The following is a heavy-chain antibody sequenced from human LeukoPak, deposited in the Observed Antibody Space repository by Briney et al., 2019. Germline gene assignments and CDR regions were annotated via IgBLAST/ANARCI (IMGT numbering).Heavy chain of an antibody. D-gene: IGHD1-26*01. Sequence: GGSLRLSCAASGFTFSSYWMSWVRQAPGKGLEWVSAISGSGGSTYYADSVKGRFTITRDNSKTTLYLQMNSLRGEDTAVYYCAKDSLRERIVGSTTRGVNDYWGQGTLVTVSS. CDR3: AKDSLRERIVGSTTRGVNDY. CDR1: GFTFSSYW. J-gene: IGHJ4*02. CDR2: ISGSGGST. V-gene: IGHV3-23*01.